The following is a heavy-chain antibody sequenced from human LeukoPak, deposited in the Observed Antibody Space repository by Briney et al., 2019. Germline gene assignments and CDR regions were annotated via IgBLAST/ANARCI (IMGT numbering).Heavy chain of an antibody. CDR3: ARGGCSSTSCPGAYYYYMDV. Sequence: PSETLYLPCNVPVDSIIHYYWSWLRQPPGKGLVWIRYIYYSGRTNNNPSLKSRVTISVDTSKNQFSLKLSSVTAADTAVYYCARGGCSSTSCPGAYYYYMDVWGKGTTVTVSS. CDR2: IYYSGRT. J-gene: IGHJ6*03. V-gene: IGHV4-59*01. D-gene: IGHD2-2*01. CDR1: VDSIIHYY.